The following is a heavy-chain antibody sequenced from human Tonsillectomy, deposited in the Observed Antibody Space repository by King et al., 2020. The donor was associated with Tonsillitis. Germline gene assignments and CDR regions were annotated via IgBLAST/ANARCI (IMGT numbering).Heavy chain of an antibody. CDR2: INHTGST. V-gene: IGHV4-34*01. CDR3: ASLRRYYYDSSASPDY. D-gene: IGHD3-22*01. CDR1: GGSFIGYY. Sequence: VQLQQWGAGLLKPSETLSLTCAVYGGSFIGYYWIWIRQPPGKGLEWIGEINHTGSTYYNPSLKSRVTISVDMSKNQFSLKLSSVTAADTAVYYCASLRRYYYDSSASPDYWGQGTLVTVSS. J-gene: IGHJ4*02.